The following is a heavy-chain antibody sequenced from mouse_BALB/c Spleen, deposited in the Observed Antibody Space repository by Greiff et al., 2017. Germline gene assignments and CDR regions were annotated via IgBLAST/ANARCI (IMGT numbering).Heavy chain of an antibody. D-gene: IGHD2-10*02. CDR3: ARGEVYGNFAY. J-gene: IGHJ3*01. V-gene: IGHV5-6-5*01. Sequence: EVKLVESGGGLVKPGGSLKLSCAASGFTFSSYAMSWVRQTPEKRLEWVASISSGGSTYYPDSVKGRFTISRDNARNILYLQMSSLRSEDTAMYYCARGEVYGNFAYWGQGTLVTVSA. CDR1: GFTFSSYA. CDR2: ISSGGST.